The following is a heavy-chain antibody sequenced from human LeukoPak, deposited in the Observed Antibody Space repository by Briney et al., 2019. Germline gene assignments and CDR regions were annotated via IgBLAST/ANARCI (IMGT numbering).Heavy chain of an antibody. Sequence: SETLSLTCTVSGGSISSYYWSWIRQPPGKGLEWIGYTYYSGSTNYNPSLKSRVTISVDTSKNQFSLKLSSVTAADTAVYYCARQYYYGSGSYPFFDYWGQGTLVTVSS. V-gene: IGHV4-59*01. CDR1: GGSISSYY. J-gene: IGHJ4*02. D-gene: IGHD3-10*01. CDR2: TYYSGST. CDR3: ARQYYYGSGSYPFFDY.